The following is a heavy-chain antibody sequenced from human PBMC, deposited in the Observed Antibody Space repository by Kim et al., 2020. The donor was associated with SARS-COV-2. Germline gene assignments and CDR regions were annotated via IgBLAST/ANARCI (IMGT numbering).Heavy chain of an antibody. CDR2: INHSGST. CDR1: GGSFSGYD. V-gene: IGHV4-34*01. CDR3: ARGQPKQQLDY. J-gene: IGHJ4*02. D-gene: IGHD6-13*01. Sequence: CAVYGGSFSGYDWSGIRQPPGKGLEWIGEINHSGSTNNNPSLKSRVTISVDTSKNQFSLNLSSVTAADTAVYYCARGQPKQQLDYWGQGTLAT.